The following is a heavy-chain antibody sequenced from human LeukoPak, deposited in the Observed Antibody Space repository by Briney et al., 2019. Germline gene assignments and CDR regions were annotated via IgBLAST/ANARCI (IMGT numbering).Heavy chain of an antibody. J-gene: IGHJ5*02. D-gene: IGHD3-10*01. V-gene: IGHV4-59*01. CDR2: IYYSGAT. Sequence: SETLSLTCTVSRGSISGYSWSWIRQSQRGGLEWIGYIYYSGATAYNPSLRSRVTLSVATSKYQFSLQLRSVTTADTAVYYCVRGPYGSSISKWFDPWGQGTQVIVSP. CDR1: RGSISGYS. CDR3: VRGPYGSSISKWFDP.